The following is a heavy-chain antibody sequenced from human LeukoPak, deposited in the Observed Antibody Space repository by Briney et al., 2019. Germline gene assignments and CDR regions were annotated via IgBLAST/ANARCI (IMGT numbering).Heavy chain of an antibody. Sequence: GGSLRLSCAASGFTFSRFSMSWVRQAPGKGLEMVSSISSRTSYIYYAHSANCRFTISSDNASNTLYLQMNSLRAEDTAVYYCAKTGCGSTSCYSPAYYYYYMDVRGKGTTVTISS. V-gene: IGHV3-21*04. CDR1: GFTFSRFS. CDR3: AKTGCGSTSCYSPAYYYYYMDV. CDR2: ISSRTSYI. J-gene: IGHJ6*03. D-gene: IGHD2-2*01.